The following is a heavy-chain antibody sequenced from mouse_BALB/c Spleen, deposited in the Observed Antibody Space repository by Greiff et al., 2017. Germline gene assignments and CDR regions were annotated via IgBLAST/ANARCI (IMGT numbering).Heavy chain of an antibody. CDR2: IDPENGDT. J-gene: IGHJ1*01. V-gene: IGHV14-4*02. D-gene: IGHD2-1*01. Sequence: EVQLQQSGAELVRSGASVKLSCTASGFNIKDYYMHWVKQRPEQGLEWIGWIDPENGDTEYAPKFQGKATMTADTSSNTAYLQLSSLTSEDTAVYYCNVGNYRWYFDVWGAGTTVTVSS. CDR1: GFNIKDYY. CDR3: NVGNYRWYFDV.